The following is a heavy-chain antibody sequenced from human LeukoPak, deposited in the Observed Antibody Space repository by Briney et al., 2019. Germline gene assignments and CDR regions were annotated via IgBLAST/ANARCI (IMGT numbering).Heavy chain of an antibody. CDR3: ANFRVTTVTTYSY. J-gene: IGHJ4*02. V-gene: IGHV3-48*01. CDR1: GFTFSSYS. D-gene: IGHD4-17*01. CDR2: ISSSSSTI. Sequence: GGSLRLSCAASGFTFSSYSMNWVRQAPGKGLEWVSYISSSSSTIYYADSVKGRFTISRDNAKNSLYLQMNSLRAEDTAVYYCANFRVTTVTTYSYWGQGTLVTVSS.